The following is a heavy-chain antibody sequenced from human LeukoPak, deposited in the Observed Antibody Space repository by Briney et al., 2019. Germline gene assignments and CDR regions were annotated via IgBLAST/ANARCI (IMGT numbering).Heavy chain of an antibody. V-gene: IGHV3-23*01. Sequence: GGSLRLSCAASGFTFRTYAMSWVRQAPGKGLEWVSAISGSGGSTYYTDSVKGRFTISRDNSKNTLYLQMNSLRVEDTAVYYCAKSRLYGSGSSSSDYWGQGTLVTASS. CDR3: AKSRLYGSGSSSSDY. CDR1: GFTFRTYA. CDR2: ISGSGGST. J-gene: IGHJ4*02. D-gene: IGHD3-10*01.